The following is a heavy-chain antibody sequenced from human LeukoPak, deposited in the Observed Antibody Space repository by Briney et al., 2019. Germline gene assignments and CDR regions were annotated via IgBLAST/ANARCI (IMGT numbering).Heavy chain of an antibody. CDR3: ARSLTGARSYCGGDCYFDY. CDR1: GGSFTKHQ. Sequence: SETLSLTCAVYGGSFTKHQWSWIRQPPGKGLEWIGAINDGGSTNYNPSLKSRVTISVDTSKNQFPLKLSSVTAADTAVYYCARSLTGARSYCGGDCYFDYWGQGTLVTVSS. J-gene: IGHJ4*03. CDR2: INDGGST. D-gene: IGHD2-21*01. V-gene: IGHV4-34*01.